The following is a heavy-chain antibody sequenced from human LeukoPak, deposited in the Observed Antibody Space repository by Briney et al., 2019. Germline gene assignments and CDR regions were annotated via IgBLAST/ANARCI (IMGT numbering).Heavy chain of an antibody. CDR3: ARGVRIAVAGYIDC. Sequence: PGGSLRLSCAASGFTFSSYAVHWVRRASSKGLEWVAAISYDGSNKKYADSVKGRFTISRDNSKNTLYLQMNSLRSDDTAVYYCARGVRIAVAGYIDCWGQGTLVTVSS. CDR2: ISYDGSNK. J-gene: IGHJ4*02. CDR1: GFTFSSYA. D-gene: IGHD6-19*01. V-gene: IGHV3-30*04.